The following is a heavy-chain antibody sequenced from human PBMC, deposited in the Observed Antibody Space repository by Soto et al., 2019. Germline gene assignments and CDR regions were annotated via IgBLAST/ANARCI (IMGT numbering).Heavy chain of an antibody. J-gene: IGHJ6*02. D-gene: IGHD2-15*01. CDR3: ARLKRYCSGGSCYFSYYYYGMDV. V-gene: IGHV5-51*01. CDR1: GYSFTSYW. Sequence: GESLKISCKGSGYSFTSYWIGWVRQMPGKGLEWMGIIYPGDSDTRYSPSFQGQVTISADKSISTAYLQWSSLKASDTAMYYCARLKRYCSGGSCYFSYYYYGMDVWGQGTTVTVSS. CDR2: IYPGDSDT.